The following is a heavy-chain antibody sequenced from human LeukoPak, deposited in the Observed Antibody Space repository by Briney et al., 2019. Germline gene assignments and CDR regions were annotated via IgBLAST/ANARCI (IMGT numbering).Heavy chain of an antibody. CDR3: ARVGIYYDSSRGYYFDY. V-gene: IGHV4-34*01. J-gene: IGHJ4*02. CDR2: ISHSGGT. Sequence: SETLSLTCAVYGGSFSGYYWSWIRQPPGKGLEWIGEISHSGGTNYNPSLKSRVTISVDTSKNQFSLKLGSVTAADTAVYYCARVGIYYDSSRGYYFDYWGQGTLVTVSS. D-gene: IGHD3-22*01. CDR1: GGSFSGYY.